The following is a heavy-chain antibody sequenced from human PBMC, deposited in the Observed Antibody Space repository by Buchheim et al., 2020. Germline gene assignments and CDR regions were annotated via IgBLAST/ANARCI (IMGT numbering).Heavy chain of an antibody. CDR1: GGSISSSSYY. J-gene: IGHJ6*02. D-gene: IGHD2-15*01. Sequence: QLQLQESGPGLVKPSETLSLTCTVSGGSISSSSYYWGWIRQPPGKGLEWIGSIYYSGSTYYNPSLKSRVTISVDTSKNQFSLKLSSVTAADTAVYYCARHLTVRWNYYYYGMDVWGQGTT. CDR3: ARHLTVRWNYYYYGMDV. CDR2: IYYSGST. V-gene: IGHV4-39*01.